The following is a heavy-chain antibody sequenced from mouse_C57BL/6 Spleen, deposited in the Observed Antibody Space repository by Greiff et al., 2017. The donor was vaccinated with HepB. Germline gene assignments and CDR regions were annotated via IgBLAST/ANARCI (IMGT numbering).Heavy chain of an antibody. CDR2: IDPSDSET. CDR3: ARELVSYWYFDV. Sequence: QVQLQQSGAELVRPGSSVKLSCKASGSTFTSYWMHWVKQRPIQGLEWIGNIDPSDSETHYNQKFKDKATLTVDKSSSTAYMQLSSLTSEDSAVYYCARELVSYWYFDVWGTGTTVTVSS. CDR1: GSTFTSYW. D-gene: IGHD2-13*01. J-gene: IGHJ1*03. V-gene: IGHV1-52*01.